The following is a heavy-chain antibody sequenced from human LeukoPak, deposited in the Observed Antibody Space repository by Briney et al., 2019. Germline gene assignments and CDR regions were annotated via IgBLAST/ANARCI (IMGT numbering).Heavy chain of an antibody. CDR1: GLTVSSSY. J-gene: IGHJ3*02. V-gene: IGHV3-53*01. CDR2: IYNDGST. Sequence: GASLILSCAASGLTVSSSYMSWVRQAPGKGLECVSIIYNDGSTYYADSMKGRFTISRDNSKNTLYLQVNSLRAEDTAMYYCARNILFAFDIWGQGTMVTVSS. CDR3: ARNILFAFDI.